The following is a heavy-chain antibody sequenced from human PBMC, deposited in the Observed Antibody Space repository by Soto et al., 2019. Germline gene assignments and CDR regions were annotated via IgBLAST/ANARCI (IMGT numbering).Heavy chain of an antibody. Sequence: SETLSLTFAVYGGFLRESYWTWIRQPPGKGLEWIGEINHVGGTNYNPSLKSRVTMSVDTSQNQFSLRLISVTAADKAMYFCVRIRYQLPSSVLWLDPWRQGTPVTVS. V-gene: IGHV4-34*01. CDR3: VRIRYQLPSSVLWLDP. D-gene: IGHD3-16*01. CDR2: INHVGGT. J-gene: IGHJ5*02. CDR1: GGFLRESY.